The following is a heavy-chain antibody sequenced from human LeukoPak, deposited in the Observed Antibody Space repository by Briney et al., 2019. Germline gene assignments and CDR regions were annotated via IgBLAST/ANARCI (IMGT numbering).Heavy chain of an antibody. V-gene: IGHV3-53*01. CDR1: GFTVSSIY. Sequence: GSLRLSCAASGFTVSSIYMSWVRQAPGKGLEWVSVIYGGGTTYYADSVKGRFTISRDNSKNTLYLQMNSLRAEDTAVYYCAKAPQASFDYWGQGTLVTVSS. J-gene: IGHJ4*02. CDR3: AKAPQASFDY. CDR2: IYGGGTT.